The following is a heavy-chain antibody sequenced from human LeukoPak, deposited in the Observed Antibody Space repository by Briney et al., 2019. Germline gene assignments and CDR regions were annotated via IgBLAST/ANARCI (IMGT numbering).Heavy chain of an antibody. Sequence: GGSLSLSCAASGFMFSDYSMSWIRQAPGKGLEWVSDISSSGSTIHYAESVKGRFSISRDNAKNSLYLQMNSLRAEDTAVYYCASVEVWFGDGIWGQGTRVTVSS. V-gene: IGHV3-11*04. J-gene: IGHJ3*01. D-gene: IGHD3-10*01. CDR3: ASVEVWFGDGI. CDR1: GFMFSDYS. CDR2: ISSSGSTI.